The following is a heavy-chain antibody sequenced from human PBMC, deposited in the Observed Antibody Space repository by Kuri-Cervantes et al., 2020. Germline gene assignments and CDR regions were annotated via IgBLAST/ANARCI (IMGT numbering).Heavy chain of an antibody. CDR1: GGSIGSYC. Sequence: GSLRLSCTVSGGSIGSYCWSWIRQPPGKGLEWIGYIYYSGSTNYNPSLKSRVTISVDTSKNQFSLKLSSVTAADTAVYYCARYYYDSSGYYRFDYWGQGTLVTVSS. J-gene: IGHJ4*02. D-gene: IGHD3-22*01. CDR3: ARYYYDSSGYYRFDY. V-gene: IGHV4-59*01. CDR2: IYYSGST.